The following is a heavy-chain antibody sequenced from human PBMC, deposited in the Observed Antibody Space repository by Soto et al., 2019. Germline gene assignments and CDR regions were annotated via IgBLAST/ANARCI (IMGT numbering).Heavy chain of an antibody. CDR3: ARGLYCSSTSCYGNYYYAYMDV. V-gene: IGHV1-46*03. CDR1: GYTFTSYY. CDR2: INPSGGST. D-gene: IGHD2-2*01. Sequence: QVQLVQSGAEVKKPGASVKVSCKASGYTFTSYYMHWVRQAPGQGLEWMGIINPSGGSTSYAQKFQGRVTMTRDTSTSTVYMELSSLRSEDTAVYYCARGLYCSSTSCYGNYYYAYMDVWGKGTTVTVSS. J-gene: IGHJ6*03.